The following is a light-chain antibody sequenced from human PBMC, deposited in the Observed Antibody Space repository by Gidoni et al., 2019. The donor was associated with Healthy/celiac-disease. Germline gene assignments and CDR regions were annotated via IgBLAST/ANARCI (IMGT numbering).Light chain of an antibody. CDR1: QSVSSSY. V-gene: IGKV3-20*01. J-gene: IGKJ4*01. CDR3: QQYGSSPLT. CDR2: GAS. Sequence: VLTQSPGTLSLSPGERATLSCRASQSVSSSYLAWYQQKPGQAPRLLIYGASSRATAIPDRFSGSGSGTDFTLTISRLEPEDFAVYYCQQYGSSPLTFXGGTKVEIK.